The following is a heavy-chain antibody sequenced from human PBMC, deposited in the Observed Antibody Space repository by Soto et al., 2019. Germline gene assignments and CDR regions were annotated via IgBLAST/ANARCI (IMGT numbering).Heavy chain of an antibody. Sequence: SETSLTAFSIYGDRESRHCSSRGWNKQSSFRGLEWLGRTYYRSTWYNDYAVSVKSRITINPDTSKNQFSLQLNSVTPEDTAVYYCARDEGTGLLSLGPDYGMDVWGPGTTVTVSS. CDR1: GDRESRHCSS. CDR3: ARDEGTGLLSLGPDYGMDV. CDR2: TYYRSTWYN. J-gene: IGHJ6*02. D-gene: IGHD1-1*01. V-gene: IGHV6-1*01.